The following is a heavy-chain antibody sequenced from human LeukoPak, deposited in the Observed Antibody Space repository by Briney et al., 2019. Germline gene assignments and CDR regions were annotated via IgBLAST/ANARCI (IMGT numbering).Heavy chain of an antibody. Sequence: GGSLRLSCAASGFTFSSYWMSWVRQAPGKGLEWVANIKQDGSEKYYVDSVKGRFTISRDNAKNSLYLQMNSLRAEDTAVFYCARVGSSRDFWTGYYTDYYYMDVWGKGTTVTVSS. D-gene: IGHD3/OR15-3a*01. CDR3: ARVGSSRDFWTGYYTDYYYMDV. V-gene: IGHV3-7*01. CDR2: IKQDGSEK. J-gene: IGHJ6*03. CDR1: GFTFSSYW.